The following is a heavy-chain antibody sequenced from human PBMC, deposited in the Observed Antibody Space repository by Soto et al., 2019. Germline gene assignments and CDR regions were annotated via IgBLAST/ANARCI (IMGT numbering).Heavy chain of an antibody. CDR2: ISYDGSNK. Sequence: QVQLVESGGGVVQPGRSLRISCAASGFTFSSYGMHWVRQAPGKGLEWVAVISYDGSNKYYADSVKGRFTISRDNSKNTLYLQMNSLRAEDTAVYFCAKNGHLGWPDNWFDPWGQGTLVTVSS. CDR3: AKNGHLGWPDNWFDP. CDR1: GFTFSSYG. J-gene: IGHJ5*02. D-gene: IGHD6-19*01. V-gene: IGHV3-30*18.